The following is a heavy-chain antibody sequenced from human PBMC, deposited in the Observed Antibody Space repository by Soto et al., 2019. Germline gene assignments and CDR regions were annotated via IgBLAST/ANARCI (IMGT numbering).Heavy chain of an antibody. CDR3: AKGRGYCSSTSCYVGSDY. CDR1: GFTFSDYY. D-gene: IGHD2-2*01. Sequence: QVQLVESGGGLVKPGGSLRLSCAASGFTFSDYYMSWIRQAPGKGLEWVSYISSSGGSTYYADSVKGRFTISRDNSKNTLYLQMNSLRAEDTAVYYCAKGRGYCSSTSCYVGSDYWGQGTLVTVSS. CDR2: ISSSGGST. V-gene: IGHV3-11*01. J-gene: IGHJ4*02.